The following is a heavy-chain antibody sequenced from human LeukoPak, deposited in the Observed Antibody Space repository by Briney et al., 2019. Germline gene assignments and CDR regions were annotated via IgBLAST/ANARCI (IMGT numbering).Heavy chain of an antibody. CDR2: IYFSGSA. D-gene: IGHD3-22*01. J-gene: IGHJ4*02. Sequence: SETLSLTCTVSGAPIDSANYYWGWIRQPQRKGLDGIGSIYFSGSAYYKSSLMGRVTISLDTSKNQFSLKLSSVTAADTAVYYCARLNFAYDTSGYLDYWGQGTLLTVSS. V-gene: IGHV4-39*01. CDR1: GAPIDSANYY. CDR3: ARLNFAYDTSGYLDY.